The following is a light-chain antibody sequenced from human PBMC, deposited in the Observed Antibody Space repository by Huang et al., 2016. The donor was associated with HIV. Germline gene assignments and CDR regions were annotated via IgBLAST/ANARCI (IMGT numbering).Light chain of an antibody. CDR3: QQSYNIPRT. J-gene: IGKJ2*01. CDR1: QIINKY. Sequence: DIQMTQAPPSLSAAVGDRVIITCRASQIINKYLNWYQQMPGRAPKLLISGASSLQGGVSSRISGSGSGTDFTLTIRYLQPEDTATYHCQQSYNIPRTFGQGTLLEI. CDR2: GAS. V-gene: IGKV1-39*01.